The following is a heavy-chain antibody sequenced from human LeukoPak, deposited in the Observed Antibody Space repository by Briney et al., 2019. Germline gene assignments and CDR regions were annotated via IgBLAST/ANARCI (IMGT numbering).Heavy chain of an antibody. CDR3: ATRYYYDSSGYYPGYFDY. V-gene: IGHV5-51*01. J-gene: IGHJ4*02. D-gene: IGHD3-22*01. CDR2: IYPGDSDT. Sequence: GESLKISCKGSGYSFTSYWIGWVRQMPGKGLEWMGIIYPGDSDTRYSPSFQGQVTISADKSISTAYLQWSSLKASDTAMYYCATRYYYDSSGYYPGYFDYWGQGALVTVSS. CDR1: GYSFTSYW.